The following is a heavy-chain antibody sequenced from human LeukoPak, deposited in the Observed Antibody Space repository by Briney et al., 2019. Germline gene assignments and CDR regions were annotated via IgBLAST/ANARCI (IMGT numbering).Heavy chain of an antibody. J-gene: IGHJ6*03. CDR2: INHSGST. V-gene: IGHV4-34*01. Sequence: SETLSLTCAVYGGSFSGYYWSWIRQPPGKGLEWIGEINHSGSTNYNPSLKSRVTISVDTSKNQFSLKLSSVTAADTAVYYCARLQLDQLLSRYYYYMDVWGKGTTVTISS. CDR3: ARLQLDQLLSRYYYYMDV. D-gene: IGHD2-2*01. CDR1: GGSFSGYY.